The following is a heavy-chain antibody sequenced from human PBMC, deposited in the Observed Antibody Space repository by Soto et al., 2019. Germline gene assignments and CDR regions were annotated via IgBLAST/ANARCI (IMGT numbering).Heavy chain of an antibody. CDR2: XXXXXXXX. J-gene: IGHJ4*02. V-gene: IGHV3-30*04. Sequence: TGGSLRXSXXXSGFTFSSYAMHWVRQXPGKGLEWVAXXXXXXXXXXXXXXVKGRFTISRDNSKNTLYLQMNSLRAEDTAVYYCARAGQWLATFPAPTFDYWGQGTLVTVSS. CDR3: ARAGQWLATFPAPTFDY. D-gene: IGHD6-19*01. CDR1: GFTFSSYA.